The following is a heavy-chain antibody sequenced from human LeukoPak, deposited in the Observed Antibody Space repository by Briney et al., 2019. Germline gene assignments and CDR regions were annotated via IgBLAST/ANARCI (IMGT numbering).Heavy chain of an antibody. CDR1: GGSISSGGYY. Sequence: SETLSLTCTVYGGSISSGGYYLSWIRQHPGKGLEWIGYIYYSGSTYYDPSLKSRVTISVDTSKNQFSLKLSSVTAADTAVYYCARLSGRIAAAATNYYYYGMDVWGQGTTVTVSS. CDR2: IYYSGST. V-gene: IGHV4-31*03. J-gene: IGHJ6*02. CDR3: ARLSGRIAAAATNYYYYGMDV. D-gene: IGHD6-13*01.